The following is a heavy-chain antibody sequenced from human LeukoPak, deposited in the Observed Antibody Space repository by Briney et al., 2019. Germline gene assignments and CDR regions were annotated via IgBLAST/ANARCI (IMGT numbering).Heavy chain of an antibody. Sequence: GGSLRLSCAASGFTFSSYGMHWVRQAPGKGLEWVAFIRYGGNKKYYADSVKGRFTISRDNSKNTLYLQMNSLKTEDTAVYYCAKDPSIVGPTPSGRGGQGTLVTVSS. CDR1: GFTFSSYG. D-gene: IGHD1-26*01. V-gene: IGHV3-30*02. CDR2: IRYGGNKK. J-gene: IGHJ4*02. CDR3: AKDPSIVGPTPSGR.